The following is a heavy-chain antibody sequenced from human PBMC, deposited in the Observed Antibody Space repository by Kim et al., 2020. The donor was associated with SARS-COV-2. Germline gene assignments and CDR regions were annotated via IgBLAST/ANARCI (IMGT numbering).Heavy chain of an antibody. J-gene: IGHJ4*01. CDR3: ARDLKAVAGKGGGFD. V-gene: IGHV6-1*01. Sequence: SQTLSLTCAISGDSVSSNSAAWNWIRQSPSRGLEWLGRTYYRSKWYNDYAVSVKSRININPATTKYHIPLQLKSDIHHDTAVYYCARDLKAVAGKGGGFD. CDR1: GDSVSSNSAA. D-gene: IGHD6-19*01. CDR2: TYYRSKWYN.